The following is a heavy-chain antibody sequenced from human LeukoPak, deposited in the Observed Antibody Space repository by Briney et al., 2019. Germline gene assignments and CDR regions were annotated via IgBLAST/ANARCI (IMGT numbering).Heavy chain of an antibody. J-gene: IGHJ4*02. Sequence: GGSLRLSCAASGFTFSSYWMSWVRQAPGKGLEWVANIKQEGSKNYYVDSVKGRFTISRDNAKNSLYLQMNSLRAEDTAVYYCTRIAAAGFDCWGQGTLVTVSS. D-gene: IGHD6-13*01. CDR1: GFTFSSYW. CDR2: IKQEGSKN. CDR3: TRIAAAGFDC. V-gene: IGHV3-7*01.